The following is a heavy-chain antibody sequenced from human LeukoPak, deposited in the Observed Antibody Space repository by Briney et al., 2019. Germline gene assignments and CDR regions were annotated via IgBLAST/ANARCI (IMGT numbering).Heavy chain of an antibody. CDR2: ISTYNGDT. J-gene: IGHJ4*02. V-gene: IGHV1-18*01. CDR3: ATHPSNASGRNPYFDY. D-gene: IGHD1-14*01. CDR1: GYTFTRYA. Sequence: ASVKVSSKGSGYTFTRYAITWVRQAPGQGLEWMGWISTYNGDTNYAQQRQGRVTMTTDTSTNTAYMELRSLRSDDTAVCYCATHPSNASGRNPYFDYWGQGTLVTVSS.